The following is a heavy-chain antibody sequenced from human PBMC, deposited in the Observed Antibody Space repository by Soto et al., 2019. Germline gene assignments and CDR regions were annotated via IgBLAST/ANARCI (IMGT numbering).Heavy chain of an antibody. CDR2: INPNSGGT. CDR3: GRGRAAGVRLYYYGMDV. CDR1: GYTFTGYY. Sequence: ASVKVSCKASGYTFTGYYMHWVRQAPGQGLEWMGWINPNSGGTNYAQKFQGWVTMTRETSSSTANMELSRLSSDDTAVYYCGRGRAAGVRLYYYGMDVWGQGTTVTVSS. J-gene: IGHJ6*02. V-gene: IGHV1-2*04. D-gene: IGHD3-10*01.